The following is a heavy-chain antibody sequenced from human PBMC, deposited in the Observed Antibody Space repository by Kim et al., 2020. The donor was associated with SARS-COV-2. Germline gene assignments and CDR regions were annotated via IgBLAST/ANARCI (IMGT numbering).Heavy chain of an antibody. D-gene: IGHD3-16*01. CDR2: IYHSGST. V-gene: IGHV4-38-2*02. J-gene: IGHJ3*02. CDR3: ARETYSDFDI. Sequence: SETLSLTCTVSGYSISSGYYWGWIRQPPGKGLEWIGSIYHSGSTYYNPSLKSRVTISVDTSKNQFSLKLSSVTAADTAVYYCARETYSDFDIWGQGTMVTVSS. CDR1: GYSISSGYY.